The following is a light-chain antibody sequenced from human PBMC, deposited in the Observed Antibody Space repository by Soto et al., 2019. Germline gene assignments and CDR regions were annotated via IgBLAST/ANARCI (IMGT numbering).Light chain of an antibody. Sequence: EIVLTQSPGTLSLSPGERATLTCRASQSVTSSYLAWYQQKPGQAPRLLMYGASSRATGIPDRFSGSGSGTDFTLTISRLEPEAFAVYSCHHDGRSPLTFDPGTKVAIE. CDR2: GAS. J-gene: IGKJ3*01. CDR3: HHDGRSPLT. CDR1: QSVTSSY. V-gene: IGKV3-20*01.